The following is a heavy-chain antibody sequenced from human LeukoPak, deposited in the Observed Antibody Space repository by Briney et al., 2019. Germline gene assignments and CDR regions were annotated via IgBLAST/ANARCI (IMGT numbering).Heavy chain of an antibody. Sequence: GGSLRLSCAASGFTFGSYAMNWVRQAPGKGLEWVSTISGSGGSTYYADSVKGRFTISRDNSKNTLYMQMNSLRADDTAVYYCAGDRDDYGDPDAFDMWGQGTMVTVSS. CDR3: AGDRDDYGDPDAFDM. D-gene: IGHD4-17*01. CDR1: GFTFGSYA. J-gene: IGHJ3*02. V-gene: IGHV3-23*01. CDR2: ISGSGGST.